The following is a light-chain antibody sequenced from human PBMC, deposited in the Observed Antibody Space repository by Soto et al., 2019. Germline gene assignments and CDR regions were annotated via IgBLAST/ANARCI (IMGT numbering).Light chain of an antibody. V-gene: IGLV1-47*01. CDR2: RNN. CDR3: AAWDDSLRGYV. CDR1: SSNIGSNY. Sequence: QSVLTQPPSASGTPGQRVTISCSGSSSNIGSNYVYWYQQLPGTAPKLLIYRNNQRPSGVPDRVSGSKSGTSASLAISGLRSEDEADYYCAAWDDSLRGYVFGTGTKLTVL. J-gene: IGLJ1*01.